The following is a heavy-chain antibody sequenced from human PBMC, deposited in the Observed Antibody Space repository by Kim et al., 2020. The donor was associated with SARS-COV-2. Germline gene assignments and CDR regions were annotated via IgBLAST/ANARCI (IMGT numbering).Heavy chain of an antibody. D-gene: IGHD1-20*01. CDR3: ASSRIDNWIFRH. Sequence: KYSQKFQGRVTITRDTSASTAYMELSSLRSEDTAVYYCASSRIDNWIFRHWGQGTLVTVSS. V-gene: IGHV1-3*01. J-gene: IGHJ4*02.